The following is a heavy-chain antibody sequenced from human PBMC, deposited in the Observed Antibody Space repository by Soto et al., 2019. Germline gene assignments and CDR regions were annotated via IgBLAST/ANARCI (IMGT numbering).Heavy chain of an antibody. D-gene: IGHD3-3*01. V-gene: IGHV3-9*01. CDR1: GFTFDDYA. J-gene: IGHJ4*02. Sequence: DVQLVESGGGLVQPDRSLRLSCAASGFTFDDYAMHWVRQAPGKGLEWVSGISWNSGSIGYADSVKGRFTISRDNAKNSLYLQMNSLRAEDTALYYCAKTRERFLESPVDYWGQGTLVTVSS. CDR3: AKTRERFLESPVDY. CDR2: ISWNSGSI.